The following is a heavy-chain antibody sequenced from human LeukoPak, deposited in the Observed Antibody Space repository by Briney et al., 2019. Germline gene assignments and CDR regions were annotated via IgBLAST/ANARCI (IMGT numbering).Heavy chain of an antibody. CDR3: ARCRGGGGEYWNFDL. D-gene: IGHD4-23*01. CDR2: IYSGGST. V-gene: IGHV3-53*01. J-gene: IGHJ2*01. Sequence: GGSLRLSCAASGFTVSSNYMSWVRQAPGKGLEWVSVIYSGGSTYYANSVKGRFTISRDNSMDTLYLQMNSLRADDTAIYYCARCRGGGGEYWNFDLWGRGILVTVSS. CDR1: GFTVSSNY.